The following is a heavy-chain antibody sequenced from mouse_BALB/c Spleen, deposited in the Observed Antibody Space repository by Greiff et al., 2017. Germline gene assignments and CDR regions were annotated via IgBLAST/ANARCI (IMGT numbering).Heavy chain of an antibody. CDR1: GYTFTSYY. CDR2: INPSNGGT. J-gene: IGHJ4*01. CDR3: ARRTARATARAMDY. Sequence: QVQLKESGAELVKPGASVKLSCKASGYTFTSYYMYWVKQRPGQGLEWIGEINPSNGGTNFNEKFKSKATLTVDKSSSTAYMQLSSLTSEDSAVYFCARRTARATARAMDYWGQGTSVTVSS. D-gene: IGHD3-2*01. V-gene: IGHV1S81*02.